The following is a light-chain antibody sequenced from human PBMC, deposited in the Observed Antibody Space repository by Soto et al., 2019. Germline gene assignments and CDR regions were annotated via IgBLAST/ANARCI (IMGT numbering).Light chain of an antibody. V-gene: IGKV1-8*01. CDR2: AAS. CDR3: QQYYSYPYT. Sequence: AIRMTQSPSSFSESTGDRVTITCRASQGISSYLAWYQQKPGKAPKLLMYAASTLQSGVPSRFIGSGSGTDFTLTISCLQSEDFATYYCQQYYSYPYTFGQGTKLEIK. CDR1: QGISSY. J-gene: IGKJ2*01.